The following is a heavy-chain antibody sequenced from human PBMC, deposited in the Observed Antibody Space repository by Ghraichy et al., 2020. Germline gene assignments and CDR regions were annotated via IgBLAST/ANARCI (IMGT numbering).Heavy chain of an antibody. CDR3: ARDQDWAFDY. Sequence: GGSLRLSCAASGFTFSAYPMNWVRQAPGKGLEWVSNIRSSDTTTYYADSVKGRFTISRDNAKNSLYLQMDSLRDEDSAVYYCARDQDWAFDYWGQGILVTVPS. J-gene: IGHJ4*02. D-gene: IGHD3-9*01. CDR1: GFTFSAYP. CDR2: IRSSDTTT. V-gene: IGHV3-48*02.